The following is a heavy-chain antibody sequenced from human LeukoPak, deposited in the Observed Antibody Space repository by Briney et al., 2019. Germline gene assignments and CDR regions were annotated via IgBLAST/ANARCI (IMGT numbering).Heavy chain of an antibody. CDR2: ISGDGGST. CDR1: GFTFDDYA. V-gene: IGHV3-43*02. D-gene: IGHD5-18*01. CDR3: AKDTRIQLSYYYYYGVDV. J-gene: IGHJ6*02. Sequence: GGSLRLSCAASGFTFDDYAMHWVRQAPGKGLEWVSLISGDGGSTYYADSVKGRFTISRDNGKNSLYLQMNSLRTEDTALYYCAKDTRIQLSYYYYYGVDVWGQGTTVTVSS.